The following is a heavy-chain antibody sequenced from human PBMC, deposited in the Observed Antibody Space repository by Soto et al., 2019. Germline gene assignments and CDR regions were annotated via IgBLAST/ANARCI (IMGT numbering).Heavy chain of an antibody. CDR2: IYYSGST. V-gene: IGHV4-30-4*01. D-gene: IGHD5-12*01. J-gene: IGHJ4*02. CDR3: ARTLAVDGYTLWYFDY. Sequence: PSQTLSLTXTVSGGSISSGDYYWSWLRQPPGKGMEWIGYIYYSGSTYYNPSVKSRVTISVDTSKNQFSLKLSSVTAADTAVYYCARTLAVDGYTLWYFDYWGQGTLVTVSS. CDR1: GGSISSGDYY.